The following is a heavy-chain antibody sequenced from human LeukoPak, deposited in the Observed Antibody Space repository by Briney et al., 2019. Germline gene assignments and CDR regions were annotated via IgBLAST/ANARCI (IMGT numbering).Heavy chain of an antibody. V-gene: IGHV4-59*01. CDR1: GGSISSYY. Sequence: SSETLSLTCTVSGGSISSYYWSWIRQPPGKGLEWIGYIYYSGSTNYNPSLKSRVTISVDTSKNQFSLKLSSVTAADTAVYYCASIAAAGPHEDYYYYGMDVWGQGTTVTVSS. CDR2: IYYSGST. J-gene: IGHJ6*02. D-gene: IGHD6-13*01. CDR3: ASIAAAGPHEDYYYYGMDV.